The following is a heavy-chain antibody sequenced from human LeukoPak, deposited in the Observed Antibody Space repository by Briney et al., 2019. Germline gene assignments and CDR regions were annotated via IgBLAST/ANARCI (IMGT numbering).Heavy chain of an antibody. D-gene: IGHD6-19*01. Sequence: GESLKISCKGSGYSFTSYWMSWVRQAPGKGLEWVANIKQDGSEKYYVDSVKGRFTISRDNAKNSLYLQMNSLRAEDTAVYYCAREYSSGWSPQDYWGQGTLVTVSS. J-gene: IGHJ4*02. CDR1: GYSFTSYW. CDR2: IKQDGSEK. CDR3: AREYSSGWSPQDY. V-gene: IGHV3-7*01.